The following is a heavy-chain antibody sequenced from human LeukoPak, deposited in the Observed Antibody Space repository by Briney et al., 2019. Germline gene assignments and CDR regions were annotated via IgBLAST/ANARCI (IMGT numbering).Heavy chain of an antibody. CDR1: GFTVSSNY. Sequence: GGSLRLSCAASGFTVSSNYMSWVRQPPGKGLEWVSVIYSGGSTYYAKSVKGRFTISRDNSKNTLYLQMNSLRAEDTAVYYCARGPVAPFYGMDVWGQGTTVTVSS. CDR3: ARGPVAPFYGMDV. D-gene: IGHD2-15*01. V-gene: IGHV3-53*01. J-gene: IGHJ6*02. CDR2: IYSGGST.